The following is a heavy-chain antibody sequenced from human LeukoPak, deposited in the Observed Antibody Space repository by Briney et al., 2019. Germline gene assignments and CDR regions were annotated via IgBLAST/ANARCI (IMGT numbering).Heavy chain of an antibody. J-gene: IGHJ4*02. D-gene: IGHD3-22*01. CDR1: GGSMGSSRYY. V-gene: IGHV4-39*01. Sequence: PSETLSLTCTVSGGSMGSSRYYWGWIRQPPGKGLEWVGNIYYSGTTYFNPSLESRVNMSVDTSKSQFSLNLSSVTATDTAVYYCARSAYYYDGIADYWGQGVLVTVSS. CDR2: IYYSGTT. CDR3: ARSAYYYDGIADY.